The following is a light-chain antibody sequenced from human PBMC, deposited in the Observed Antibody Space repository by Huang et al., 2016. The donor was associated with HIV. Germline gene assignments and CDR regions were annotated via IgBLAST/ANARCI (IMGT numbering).Light chain of an antibody. CDR1: QGVSSN. CDR3: QQYNNWPGT. CDR2: GAS. Sequence: EIVMTQSPATLSVSPGERATLSCRASQGVSSNLAWYQQKPGQAPRLLIYGASNRATGIPARFSGSGSGTEFTLTISSLQSEDFAVYYCQQYNNWPGTFGPGTKVDIK. J-gene: IGKJ3*01. V-gene: IGKV3-15*01.